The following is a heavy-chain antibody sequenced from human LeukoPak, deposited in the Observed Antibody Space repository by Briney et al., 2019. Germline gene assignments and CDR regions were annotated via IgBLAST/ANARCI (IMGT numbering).Heavy chain of an antibody. J-gene: IGHJ4*02. V-gene: IGHV4-59*08. CDR2: IYYSGNT. CDR1: GGSISSYY. Sequence: ASETLSLTCTVSGGSISSYYWSWIRQPPGKGLEWIGYIYYSGNTNYNPSLKSRLTMSADRSSNQFSLKLNSVTAADTAVYYCARINWNYFDYWGQGILVTVSS. D-gene: IGHD1-1*01. CDR3: ARINWNYFDY.